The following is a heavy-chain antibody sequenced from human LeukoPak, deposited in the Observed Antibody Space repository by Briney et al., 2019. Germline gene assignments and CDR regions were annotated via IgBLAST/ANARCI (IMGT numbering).Heavy chain of an antibody. Sequence: SETLSLTCTVSGGSISSNYWSWIRQPPGKGLEWIGYIYYTGSTSYNPSLKSRLTISVDSSKNQFSLRLSSVTAADTAVYYCARGPQGAYSSSWYYFDYWGQGTLVTVSS. D-gene: IGHD6-13*01. CDR2: IYYTGST. V-gene: IGHV4-59*01. CDR1: GGSISSNY. CDR3: ARGPQGAYSSSWYYFDY. J-gene: IGHJ4*02.